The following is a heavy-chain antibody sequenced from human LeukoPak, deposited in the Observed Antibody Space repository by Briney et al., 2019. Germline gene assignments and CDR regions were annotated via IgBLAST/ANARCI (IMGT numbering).Heavy chain of an antibody. CDR2: IKEDGSET. V-gene: IGHV3-7*01. CDR1: GFTFSRSW. J-gene: IGHJ4*02. D-gene: IGHD2-21*01. Sequence: GGSLRLSCAASGFTFSRSWMDWVRQAPGKGPEWVANIKEDGSETHYVDSAKGRFTISRDNAKNTLFLQVDSLRVEDTAIYYCSYSLNYWGQGTLVTVSS. CDR3: SYSLNY.